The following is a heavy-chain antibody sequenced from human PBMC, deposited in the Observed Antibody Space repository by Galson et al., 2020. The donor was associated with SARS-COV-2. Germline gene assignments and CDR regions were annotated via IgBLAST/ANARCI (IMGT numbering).Heavy chain of an antibody. V-gene: IGHV3-7*01. CDR2: IKQDGTER. CDR1: GFTFTKYW. CDR3: ARDLWGRHYDPTTGYYNNGFDL. J-gene: IGHJ2*01. D-gene: IGHD3-9*01. Sequence: TGGSLRLSCAASGFTFTKYWMTWVRQAPGKGLEWVADIKQDGTERRYVGSVKGRFTISRDNAKNSLYLQMNSLRAEDTAVYYCARDLWGRHYDPTTGYYNNGFDLWGRGTLVTVSS.